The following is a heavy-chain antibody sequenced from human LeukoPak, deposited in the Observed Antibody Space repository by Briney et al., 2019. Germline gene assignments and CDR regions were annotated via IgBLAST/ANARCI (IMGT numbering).Heavy chain of an antibody. CDR3: ARDDSLYYYYGLDV. Sequence: PSETLSLTCIVSGGSISRSNYYWGWIRQPPGKGLEWIGNIKYSGSTYYNPSLKSRVTMSVDTSKNQFSLKLSSVTAADTAVYYCARDDSLYYYYGLDVWGQGTTVTVSS. D-gene: IGHD3-3*01. CDR1: GGSISRSNYY. J-gene: IGHJ6*02. CDR2: IKYSGST. V-gene: IGHV4-39*07.